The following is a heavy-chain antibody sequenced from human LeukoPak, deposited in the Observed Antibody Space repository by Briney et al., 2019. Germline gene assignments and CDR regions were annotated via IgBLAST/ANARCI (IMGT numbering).Heavy chain of an antibody. CDR2: ISWNSGSI. CDR1: GFTFDDYA. CDR3: AKATSENYDFWSGYSVPEYYYYMDV. D-gene: IGHD3-3*01. J-gene: IGHJ6*03. V-gene: IGHV3-9*01. Sequence: PGGSLRLSCAASGFTFDDYAMHWVRQAPGKGLEWVSGISWNSGSIGYADSVKGRFTISRDNAKNSLYLQMNSLRAEDTAVYYCAKATSENYDFWSGYSVPEYYYYMDVWGKGTTVTVSS.